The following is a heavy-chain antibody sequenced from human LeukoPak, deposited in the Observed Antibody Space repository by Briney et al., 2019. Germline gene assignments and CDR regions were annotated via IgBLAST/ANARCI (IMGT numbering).Heavy chain of an antibody. Sequence: PGGSLRLSCATSGFTFNNAWMSWVRQAPGQGLEWVGHIKSETDGGRTDYAAPVKGRFTISRDDSNNTLYLQMNSLRTEDTAVYYCITEGWSTIFGVLISDFNYWGQGTLVTVSS. V-gene: IGHV3-15*01. CDR3: ITEGWSTIFGVLISDFNY. J-gene: IGHJ4*02. CDR1: GFTFNNAW. D-gene: IGHD3-3*01. CDR2: IKSETDGGRT.